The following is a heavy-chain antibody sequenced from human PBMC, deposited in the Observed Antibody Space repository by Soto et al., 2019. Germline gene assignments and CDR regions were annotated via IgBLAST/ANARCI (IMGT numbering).Heavy chain of an antibody. CDR1: GFTFSNAW. V-gene: IGHV3-15*01. CDR2: IKSKTDGGTT. Sequence: PGGSLRLSCAASGFTFSNAWMSWVRQAPGKGLEWVGRIKSKTDGGTTDYAAPVKGRFTISRDDSKNTLYLQMNSLKTEDTAVYYCTTNRVTTVKERIDWYFDLWGRGTLVTDS. CDR3: TTNRVTTVKERIDWYFDL. J-gene: IGHJ2*01. D-gene: IGHD4-17*01.